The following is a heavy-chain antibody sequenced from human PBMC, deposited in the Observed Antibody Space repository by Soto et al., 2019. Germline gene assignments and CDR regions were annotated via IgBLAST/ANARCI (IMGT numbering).Heavy chain of an antibody. CDR2: INHSGST. Sequence: SETLSLTCAVYGGSFSGYYWSWIRQPPGKGLEWIGEINHSGSTNYNPSLKSRVTISVDTSKHPFSLKLSSVTAADTAVYYCARALWFGEFFYWGQGTLVTVSS. D-gene: IGHD3-10*01. V-gene: IGHV4-34*01. CDR1: GGSFSGYY. J-gene: IGHJ4*02. CDR3: ARALWFGEFFY.